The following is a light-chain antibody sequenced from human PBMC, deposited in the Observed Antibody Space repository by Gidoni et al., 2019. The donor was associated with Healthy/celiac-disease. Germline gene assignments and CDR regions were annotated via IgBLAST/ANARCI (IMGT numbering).Light chain of an antibody. J-gene: IGKJ4*01. CDR1: QGISSY. CDR3: QQLTSYPLT. Sequence: DIPLTQSPSFLSASVGDRVTITCRASQGISSYLAWYQQKPGKAPKLLLYAASTLQSGVPSRFSGSGSGTEFTLTISSLQPEDFATYYCQQLTSYPLTFGGGTKVEIK. CDR2: AAS. V-gene: IGKV1-9*01.